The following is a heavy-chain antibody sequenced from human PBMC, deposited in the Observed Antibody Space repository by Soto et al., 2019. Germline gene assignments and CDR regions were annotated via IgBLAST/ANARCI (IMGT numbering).Heavy chain of an antibody. J-gene: IGHJ2*01. Sequence: EVQLVQSGTEVKKPGESLQISCQGSGYSFQSFWVAWVRQMPGKGLELMGIIFPGDSDTKYSPAFEGQVTISADMSISTTYLRWTSLKASDTATYYCARRGGRIMVTGYWYFDLWGRGTQVSVSS. CDR3: ARRGGRIMVTGYWYFDL. CDR1: GYSFQSFW. D-gene: IGHD2-8*01. CDR2: IFPGDSDT. V-gene: IGHV5-51*01.